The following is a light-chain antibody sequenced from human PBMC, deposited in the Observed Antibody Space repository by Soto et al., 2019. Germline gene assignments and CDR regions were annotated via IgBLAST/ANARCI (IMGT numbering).Light chain of an antibody. CDR2: DAS. CDR1: QSISSW. Sequence: DIQMTQSPATLSSSVGERATISCRASQSISSWLAWYQQKPGKAPMILIYDASSLESGVPSRFGGSGSGTEFTLTISSLQPDDFATYYYQQYNSYSFTFGQGTKVDIK. CDR3: QQYNSYSFT. J-gene: IGKJ1*01. V-gene: IGKV1-5*01.